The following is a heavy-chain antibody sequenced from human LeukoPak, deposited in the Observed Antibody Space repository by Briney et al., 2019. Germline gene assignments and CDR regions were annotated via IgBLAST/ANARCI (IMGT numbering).Heavy chain of an antibody. CDR3: ARDDYSDSPTYYNGMDV. J-gene: IGHJ6*02. V-gene: IGHV3-21*01. CDR1: GFTFSAYT. CDR2: MSGIGGFV. Sequence: RGSLRLSCAASGFTFSAYTMNWVRQAPGKGLEWVSSMSGIGGFVHYADSVKGRFTISRDNAKSSLYLQMNSLRAEDTAVYFCARDDYSDSPTYYNGMDVWGQGTAVTVSS. D-gene: IGHD4/OR15-4a*01.